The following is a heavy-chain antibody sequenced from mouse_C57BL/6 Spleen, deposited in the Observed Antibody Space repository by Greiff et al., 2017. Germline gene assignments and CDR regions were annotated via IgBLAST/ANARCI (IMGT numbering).Heavy chain of an antibody. D-gene: IGHD1-1*01. CDR3: ATTVVAEDYAMDY. CDR2: IYPVSGET. Sequence: VQLQQSGAELASPGASVTLSCKASGYTFTDHLMNWVKKRPGQGLEWIGRIYPVSGETNYNQKFMGKATFSADRSSSTVYMVLNSLTSEDPAVYYCATTVVAEDYAMDYWGQGTSVTVSS. CDR1: GYTFTDHL. J-gene: IGHJ4*01. V-gene: IGHV1-11*01.